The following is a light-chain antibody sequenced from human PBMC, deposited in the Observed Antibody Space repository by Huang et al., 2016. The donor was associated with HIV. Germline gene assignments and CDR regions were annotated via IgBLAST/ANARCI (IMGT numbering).Light chain of an antibody. CDR3: QQSYSTLPMYT. CDR1: QSITSY. CDR2: RAS. V-gene: IGKV1-39*01. J-gene: IGKJ2*01. Sequence: DIQMTQYPSSLSASVGDRVNITCRASQSITSYLNWYQQKPGKAPKLLIYRASTLQSGVPSRFSGSGSGADFTLTISTLQPEDFATYYCQQSYSTLPMYTFGQGTKLEIK.